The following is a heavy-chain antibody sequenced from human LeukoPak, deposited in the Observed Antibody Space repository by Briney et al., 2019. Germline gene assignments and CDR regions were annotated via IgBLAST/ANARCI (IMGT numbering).Heavy chain of an antibody. V-gene: IGHV4-30-2*01. J-gene: IGHJ4*02. CDR2: IYHSGST. CDR3: ARVGWFGEFDY. Sequence: TLSLTCAVSGGSISSGGYSWSWIRQPPGKGLEWIGYIYHSGSTYYNPSLKSRVTISVDTSKNQFSLKLSSVTAADTAVYYCARVGWFGEFDYWGQGTLVTVSS. CDR1: GGSISSGGYS. D-gene: IGHD3-10*01.